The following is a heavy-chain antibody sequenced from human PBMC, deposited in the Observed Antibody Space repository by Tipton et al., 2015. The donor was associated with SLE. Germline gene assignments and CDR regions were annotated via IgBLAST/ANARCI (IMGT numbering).Heavy chain of an antibody. V-gene: IGHV4-34*01. J-gene: IGHJ1*01. D-gene: IGHD3-22*01. CDR1: GGSFSGYY. Sequence: LRLSCAVYGGSFSGYYWSRIRQPPGKGLEWIGEINHSGSTTYNLSLKSRVTISVDTSKNQFSLKLSSVTAADTAVYYCARGYYDSSGYPSGYFQHWGQGTLVTVSS. CDR3: ARGYYDSSGYPSGYFQH. CDR2: INHSGST.